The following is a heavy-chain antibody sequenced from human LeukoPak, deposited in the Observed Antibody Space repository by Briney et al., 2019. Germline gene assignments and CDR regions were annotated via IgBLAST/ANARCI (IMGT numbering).Heavy chain of an antibody. Sequence: PGGSLRLSCAASGFTFSSYSMNWVRQAPGKGLEWVSYISSSSSTIYYADSVKGRFTISRDNAKNSLYLQMSSLRAEDTAVYYCARGSNYYGSGSLGYWGQGTLVTVSS. D-gene: IGHD3-10*01. CDR3: ARGSNYYGSGSLGY. CDR1: GFTFSSYS. V-gene: IGHV3-48*01. CDR2: ISSSSSTI. J-gene: IGHJ4*02.